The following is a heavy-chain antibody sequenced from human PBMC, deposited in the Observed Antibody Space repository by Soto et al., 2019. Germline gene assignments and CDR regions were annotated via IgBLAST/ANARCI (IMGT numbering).Heavy chain of an antibody. V-gene: IGHV1-18*01. CDR3: ARDGYSSGWSTSAAAFDI. J-gene: IGHJ3*02. CDR2: ISVDKGNT. Sequence: GASVKVSCKASGYSFTSNGISWVRQAPGQGLEWMGWISVDKGNTNYAQKLQGRVTMTRDTSTSTVYMELRSLRSEDTAVYYCARDGYSSGWSTSAAAFDIWGQGTMVTVSS. D-gene: IGHD6-19*01. CDR1: GYSFTSNG.